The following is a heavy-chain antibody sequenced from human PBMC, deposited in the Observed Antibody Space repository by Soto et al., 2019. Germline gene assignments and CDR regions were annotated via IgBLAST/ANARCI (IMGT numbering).Heavy chain of an antibody. Sequence: ALVKVSCKASGYTFTSYGISWVRQAPGQGLEWMGWISAYNGNTNYAQKLQGRVTMTTDTSTSTAYMELRSLRSDDTAVYYCAREGYYYDSSGYSHFDYWGQGTLVTVSS. CDR2: ISAYNGNT. J-gene: IGHJ4*02. V-gene: IGHV1-18*04. CDR1: GYTFTSYG. D-gene: IGHD3-22*01. CDR3: AREGYYYDSSGYSHFDY.